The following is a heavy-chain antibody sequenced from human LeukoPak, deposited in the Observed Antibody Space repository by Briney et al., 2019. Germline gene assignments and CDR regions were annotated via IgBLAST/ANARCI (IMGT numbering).Heavy chain of an antibody. CDR3: AREPSSGWYEGSTGYFDY. Sequence: GGSLRLSCAASGFTVSSNYVSWVRQAPGKGLEWVSVIYSGGSTYYADSVKGRFTISRDNSKNTLYLQMNSLRAEDTAVYYCAREPSSGWYEGSTGYFDYWGQGTLVTVSS. V-gene: IGHV3-66*02. CDR2: IYSGGST. D-gene: IGHD6-19*01. CDR1: GFTVSSNY. J-gene: IGHJ4*02.